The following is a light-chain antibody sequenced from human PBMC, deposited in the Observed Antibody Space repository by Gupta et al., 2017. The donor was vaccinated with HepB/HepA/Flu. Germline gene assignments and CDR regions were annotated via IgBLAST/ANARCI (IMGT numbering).Light chain of an antibody. CDR2: GNT. V-gene: IGLV1-40*01. Sequence: VPTQPSSLSGGPPPRVTISCTGSSSNIGAGSDVHCYQQLPGTAPKLLIYGNTNRPSGVPDRFSGAKSGASASLAITGLQAEDEADDYCQSYDNSMSGYVVFGGGTKLTVL. CDR1: SSNIGAGSD. CDR3: QSYDNSMSGYVV. J-gene: IGLJ2*01.